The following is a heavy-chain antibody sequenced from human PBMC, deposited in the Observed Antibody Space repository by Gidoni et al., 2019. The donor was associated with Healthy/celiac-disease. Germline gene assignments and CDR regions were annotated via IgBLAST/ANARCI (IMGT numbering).Heavy chain of an antibody. V-gene: IGHV3-7*01. CDR3: ARANADVEMATVDYYYGMDV. CDR2: IKQDGSEK. D-gene: IGHD4-4*01. CDR1: GFPFRSYW. J-gene: IGHJ6*02. Sequence: EVQLVESGGGLVQPGGSLRLSCAASGFPFRSYWMSWVRQAPGKGLEWVANIKQDGSEKYYVDSVKGRFTISRDNAKNSLYLQMNSLRAEDTAVYYCARANADVEMATVDYYYGMDVWGQGTTVTVSS.